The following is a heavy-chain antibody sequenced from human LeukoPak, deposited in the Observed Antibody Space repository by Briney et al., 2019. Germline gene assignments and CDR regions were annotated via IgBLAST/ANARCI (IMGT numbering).Heavy chain of an antibody. CDR1: GYTFTGYY. CDR3: ARDLNYGDSYYYYYMDV. CDR2: INPNSGGT. Sequence: ASVKVSCKASGYTFTGYYMHWVRQAPGQGLEWMGWINPNSGGTNYAQKFQGRVTMTRDTSISTAYMELSRLRSDDTAVYYCARDLNYGDSYYYYYMDVWGKGTTVTISS. J-gene: IGHJ6*03. V-gene: IGHV1-2*02. D-gene: IGHD4-17*01.